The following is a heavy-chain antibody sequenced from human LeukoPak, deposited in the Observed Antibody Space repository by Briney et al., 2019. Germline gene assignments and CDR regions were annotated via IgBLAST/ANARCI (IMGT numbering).Heavy chain of an antibody. J-gene: IGHJ1*01. Sequence: PSETLSLTCAVHGGSFSGYSWHWIRQSPGKGLEWIGEINRSGTTNYNESLKSRVTMSVDTSKIQFSLRLNSVTAADTAVYYCARAYSSSCPRHWGQGTLVTVSS. D-gene: IGHD6-13*01. CDR3: ARAYSSSCPRH. CDR2: INRSGTT. V-gene: IGHV4-34*01. CDR1: GGSFSGYS.